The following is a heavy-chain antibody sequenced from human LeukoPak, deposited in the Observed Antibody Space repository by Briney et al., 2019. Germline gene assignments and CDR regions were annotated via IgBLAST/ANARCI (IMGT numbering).Heavy chain of an antibody. CDR2: IYYSGST. D-gene: IGHD1-1*01. Sequence: SETLSLTCTVSGGSISSYYWSWIRQPPGKGLEWIGYIYYSGSTNYNPSLKSRVTISVDTSKNQFSLKLSSVTAADTAVYYCAREVHFVSIDIWGQGTMVTVSS. CDR3: AREVHFVSIDI. CDR1: GGSISSYY. J-gene: IGHJ3*02. V-gene: IGHV4-59*01.